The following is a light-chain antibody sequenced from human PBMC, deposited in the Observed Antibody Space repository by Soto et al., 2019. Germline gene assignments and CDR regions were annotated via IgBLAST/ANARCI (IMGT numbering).Light chain of an antibody. CDR3: QQYGSSGT. J-gene: IGKJ1*01. Sequence: EIVLTQSPGTLSLSPGERATLSCRASQSVSSTYLAWYQQKPGQAPRLLIYGASNRATGIPDRFSGSGSGTDFTITISRLEPEDFAVYYCQQYGSSGTFGQGTKVDIK. CDR1: QSVSSTY. CDR2: GAS. V-gene: IGKV3-20*01.